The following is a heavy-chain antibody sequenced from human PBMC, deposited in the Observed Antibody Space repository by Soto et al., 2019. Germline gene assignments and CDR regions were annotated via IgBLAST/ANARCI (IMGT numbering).Heavy chain of an antibody. CDR2: ISNSGST. Sequence: SETLSLTCSVSCVSISSYYWSWIRQTPGMGLEWIAYISNSGSTNYNPSLNSRVTISVDTSKNQLSLRLNSVTAADSGVYYCARVLVGAGPNDWFDPWGQGALVTVSS. CDR3: ARVLVGAGPNDWFDP. D-gene: IGHD2-15*01. V-gene: IGHV4-59*01. J-gene: IGHJ5*02. CDR1: CVSISSYY.